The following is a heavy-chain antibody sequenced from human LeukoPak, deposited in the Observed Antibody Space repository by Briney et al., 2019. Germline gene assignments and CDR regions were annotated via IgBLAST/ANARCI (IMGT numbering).Heavy chain of an antibody. CDR1: GFTFGRYW. D-gene: IGHD3-22*01. V-gene: IGHV3-7*03. CDR3: GRERFTYDSSGGTD. CDR2: IKQDGSEK. J-gene: IGHJ4*02. Sequence: GGSLRLSCGASGFTFGRYWMSWVRQAPGKGLEWVANIKQDGSEKYCVDSVKGRFTISRDNAKNSLYLQMNSLRAEDTAVYYCGRERFTYDSSGGTDWGQGTLVTVSS.